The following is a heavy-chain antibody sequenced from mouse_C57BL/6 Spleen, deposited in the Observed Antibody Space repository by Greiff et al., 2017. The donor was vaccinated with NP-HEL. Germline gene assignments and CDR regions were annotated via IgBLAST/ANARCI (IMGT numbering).Heavy chain of an antibody. CDR2: IYPGSGST. CDR1: GYTFTSYW. V-gene: IGHV1-55*01. J-gene: IGHJ4*01. CDR3: ARSDYSNPYYYAMDY. D-gene: IGHD2-5*01. Sequence: QVQLQQSGAELVKPGASVKMSCKASGYTFTSYWITWVKQRPGQGLEWIGDIYPGSGSTNYNEKFKSKATLTVDTSSSTAYMQLSSLTSEDSAVYYCARSDYSNPYYYAMDYWGQGTSVTVSS.